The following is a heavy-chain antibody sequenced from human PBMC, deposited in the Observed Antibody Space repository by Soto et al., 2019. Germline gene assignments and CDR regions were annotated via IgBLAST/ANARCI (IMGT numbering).Heavy chain of an antibody. CDR2: INHSGST. D-gene: IGHD1-26*01. J-gene: IGHJ4*02. Sequence: SDTLSLTFAVYGGSFSGYYWNWIRQPPGKGLEWIGEINHSGSTNYNPSLKSRVTISVDTSKNQFSLKLSSVTAADTAVYYWASHPYSGTTHRSDYWGQGTLVTVAS. CDR3: ASHPYSGTTHRSDY. CDR1: GGSFSGYY. V-gene: IGHV4-34*01.